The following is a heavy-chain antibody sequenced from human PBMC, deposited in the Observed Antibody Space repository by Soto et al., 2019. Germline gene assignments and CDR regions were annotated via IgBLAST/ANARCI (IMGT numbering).Heavy chain of an antibody. Sequence: PGGSLRLSCAASGFTFSSYAMSWVRQAPGKGLEWVSAISGSGGSTYYADSVKGRFTISRDNSKNTLYLQMNSLRAEDTAVYYCARGRRITMIVVVLDRLYFDYWGQGTLVTVSS. CDR1: GFTFSSYA. D-gene: IGHD3-22*01. CDR3: ARGRRITMIVVVLDRLYFDY. J-gene: IGHJ4*02. CDR2: ISGSGGST. V-gene: IGHV3-23*01.